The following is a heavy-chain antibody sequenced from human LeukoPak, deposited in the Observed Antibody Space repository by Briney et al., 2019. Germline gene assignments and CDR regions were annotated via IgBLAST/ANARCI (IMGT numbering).Heavy chain of an antibody. D-gene: IGHD6-13*01. J-gene: IGHJ4*02. CDR3: AKDWGQQQLVGYFGY. V-gene: IGHV3-30*02. Sequence: GGSLRLSCAASGFTFSSYGMHWVRQAPGKGLEWVAFIRYDGSNKYYADSVKGRFTISRDNSKNTLYVQMNSLRAEDTAVYYCAKDWGQQQLVGYFGYWGQGTLVTVSS. CDR1: GFTFSSYG. CDR2: IRYDGSNK.